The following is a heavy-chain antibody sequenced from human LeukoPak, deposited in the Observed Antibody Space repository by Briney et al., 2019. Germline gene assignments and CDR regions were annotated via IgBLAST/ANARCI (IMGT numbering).Heavy chain of an antibody. CDR3: ARAGLEDIVVVPAATSGAFDI. CDR1: GGSISSGGYY. D-gene: IGHD2-2*01. CDR2: IYHSGST. J-gene: IGHJ3*02. Sequence: SETLSLTCTVSGGSISSGGYYCSWIRQPPGKGLEWIGYIYHSGSTYYNPSLKSRVTISVDRSKNQFSLKLSSVTAADTAVYYCARAGLEDIVVVPAATSGAFDIWGQGTMVTVSS. V-gene: IGHV4-30-2*01.